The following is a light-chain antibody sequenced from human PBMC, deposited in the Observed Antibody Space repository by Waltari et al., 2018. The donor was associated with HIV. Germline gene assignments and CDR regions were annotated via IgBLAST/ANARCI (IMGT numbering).Light chain of an antibody. CDR1: HSASNGY. V-gene: IGKV3-20*01. Sequence: TVLTQSSVTLSLAPGEIATLSYRASHSASNGYLAWYQQKPGHIPMLVIYGESIRASGIPDRFSASGSGTDFTLTINRLEPDDFAVYYCQQFYRPPYTFGQGTKLEIK. J-gene: IGKJ2*01. CDR2: GES. CDR3: QQFYRPPYT.